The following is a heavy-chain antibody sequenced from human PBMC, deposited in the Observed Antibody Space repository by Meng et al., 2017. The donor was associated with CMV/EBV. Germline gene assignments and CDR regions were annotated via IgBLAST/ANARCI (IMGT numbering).Heavy chain of an antibody. CDR1: GFSFSNFA. J-gene: IGHJ5*02. D-gene: IGHD5-18*01. Sequence: GESLKISCAASGFSFSNFAMTWVRQAPGKGLEWVSVIDTGATRTYYADSVKGRFIVTREDFKNTPFLQMNSLRAEDTAVYYCAKDLSFGYSSGVFDPWGQGTLVTVSS. CDR2: IDTGATRT. CDR3: AKDLSFGYSSGVFDP. V-gene: IGHV3-23*03.